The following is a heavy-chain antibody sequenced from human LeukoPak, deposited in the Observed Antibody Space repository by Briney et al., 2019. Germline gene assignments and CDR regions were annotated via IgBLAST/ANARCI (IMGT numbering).Heavy chain of an antibody. D-gene: IGHD3-10*01. J-gene: IGHJ3*02. V-gene: IGHV4-34*01. Sequence: SESLSLTRAVYVGSFSGYYWCWIRQPPGKGLEWGGEINHSGSTNYNPSLQSRVTISVDTSKNQFSLKLSSVTAADTAVYYGARVLWFGGWFDAFDIWGQGTMVTVSS. CDR1: VGSFSGYY. CDR3: ARVLWFGGWFDAFDI. CDR2: INHSGST.